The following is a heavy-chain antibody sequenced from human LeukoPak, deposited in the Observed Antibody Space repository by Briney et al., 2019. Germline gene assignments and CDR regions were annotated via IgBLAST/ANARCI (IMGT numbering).Heavy chain of an antibody. J-gene: IGHJ3*02. Sequence: SETLSLTCTVSGGSISSSSYYWAWIRQPPGKGLEWIGSIYYSGNTYYKSSLKSRVTIAVDTSKNQFSLKLNSVTAADTAVCYCARESYYDSSGYSHDAFDIWGQGTMVTVSS. D-gene: IGHD3-22*01. V-gene: IGHV4-39*07. CDR1: GGSISSSSYY. CDR3: ARESYYDSSGYSHDAFDI. CDR2: IYYSGNT.